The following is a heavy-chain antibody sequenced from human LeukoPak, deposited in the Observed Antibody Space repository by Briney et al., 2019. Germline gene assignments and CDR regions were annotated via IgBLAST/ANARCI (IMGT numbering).Heavy chain of an antibody. CDR3: ARGDSSGYYPTLKSSLQH. CDR1: GGTFSSYA. J-gene: IGHJ1*01. D-gene: IGHD3-22*01. V-gene: IGHV1-69*04. CDR2: IIPILGIA. Sequence: ASVKVSCKASGGTFSSYAIRWVRQAPGQGLEWMGRIIPILGIANYAQKFQGRVTITADKSTSTAYMELSSLRSEDTAVYYCARGDSSGYYPTLKSSLQHWGQGTLVTVSS.